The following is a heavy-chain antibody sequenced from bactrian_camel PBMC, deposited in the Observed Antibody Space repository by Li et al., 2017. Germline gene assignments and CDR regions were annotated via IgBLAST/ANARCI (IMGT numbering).Heavy chain of an antibody. D-gene: IGHD6*01. Sequence: HVQLVESGGGSVQAGGSLRISCTASGLTFDVSDMAWYRQAPGTECEKVSTRRRDGSIAYADSVKGRFTVSPDNAKNTVYLQMNLLEPVDTAVYYCARDVLGGSWPEIDYWGQGTQVTVS. CDR3: ARDVLGGSWPEIDY. CDR2: RRRDGSI. CDR1: GLTFDVSD. J-gene: IGHJ4*01. V-gene: IGHV3S63*01.